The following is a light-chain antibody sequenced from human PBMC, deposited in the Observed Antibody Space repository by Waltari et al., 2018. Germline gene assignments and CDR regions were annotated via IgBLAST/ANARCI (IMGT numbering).Light chain of an antibody. CDR3: MQGLQSPT. CDR1: QSLLHSDGNTY. CDR2: WGS. Sequence: DIVMTQSPLSLPVTPGEAASISCRSNQSLLHSDGNTYLDWYLQRPGQSPQLLIYWGSNRASGVPDRFSGSGSGTDFTLKISRVEADDVGIYYCMQGLQSPTFGGGTKVGIK. J-gene: IGKJ4*01. V-gene: IGKV2-28*01.